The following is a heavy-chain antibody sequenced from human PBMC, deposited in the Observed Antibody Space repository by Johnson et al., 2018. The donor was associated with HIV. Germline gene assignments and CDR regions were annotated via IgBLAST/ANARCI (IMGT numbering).Heavy chain of an antibody. CDR3: ARQTLRAFDI. J-gene: IGHJ3*02. CDR2: ISYHGTNK. CDR1: GFTFSRYA. Sequence: VQLMESGGGVVQPGRSLRLSCAASGFTFSRYAMHWVRQAPGKGLEWVAVISYHGTNKYYADSVKGRFTISRDKSKNTLYLQLNSLRAEDTAVYHCARQTLRAFDIWGQGTMVTVSS. V-gene: IGHV3-30-3*01.